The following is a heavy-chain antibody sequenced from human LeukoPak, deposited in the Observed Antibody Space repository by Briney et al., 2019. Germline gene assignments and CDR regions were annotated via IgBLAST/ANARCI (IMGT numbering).Heavy chain of an antibody. J-gene: IGHJ4*02. CDR3: ARDSMAYDTPQGVDY. CDR2: ISRSGSTI. D-gene: IGHD3-22*01. Sequence: GGSLKLSCAASGFTFSSYYMNWIRQAPGKGLEWVSYISRSGSTIYYADTLKGRFTMSRDNAKSSLYLQMNSLRSEDTAVYYCARDSMAYDTPQGVDYWGQGTLVTVSS. V-gene: IGHV3-11*01. CDR1: GFTFSSYY.